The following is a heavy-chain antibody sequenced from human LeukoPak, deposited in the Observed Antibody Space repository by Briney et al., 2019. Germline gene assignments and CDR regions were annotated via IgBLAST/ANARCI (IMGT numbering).Heavy chain of an antibody. Sequence: GGSLRLSCEAFGFTLRSYEINWVRQAPGMGLEWVSCIRSSGSSIGSTIYYADSVKGRFTISRDNAKNSLYLQMNTLRAEDTVVYYCEANSDDYSGMDVWGQGTTVTVSS. J-gene: IGHJ6*02. CDR1: GFTLRSYE. D-gene: IGHD4/OR15-4a*01. CDR2: IRSSGSSIGSTI. CDR3: EANSDDYSGMDV. V-gene: IGHV3-48*03.